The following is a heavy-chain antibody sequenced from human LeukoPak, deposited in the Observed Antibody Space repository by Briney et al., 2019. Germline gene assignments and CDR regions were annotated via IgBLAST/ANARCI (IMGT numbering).Heavy chain of an antibody. D-gene: IGHD5-24*01. CDR1: GSSVSSGSYY. J-gene: IGHJ4*02. CDR3: ARIPFGRYGYKRNDY. V-gene: IGHV4-61*01. Sequence: SETLSLTCTVSGSSVSSGSYYWSWIRQPPGKGLEWIGYIYYSGSTNYNPSLKSRVTISVDTSRNQFSLRLSSVTAADTAVYYCARIPFGRYGYKRNDYWGQGTLVTVSS. CDR2: IYYSGST.